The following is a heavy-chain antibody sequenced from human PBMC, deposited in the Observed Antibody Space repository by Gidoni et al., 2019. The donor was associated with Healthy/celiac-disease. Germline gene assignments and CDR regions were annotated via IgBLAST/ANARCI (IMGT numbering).Heavy chain of an antibody. J-gene: IGHJ4*02. CDR1: GGSISSGSYY. Sequence: QVQLQESGPGLVKPSQTLSLTCTVSGGSISSGSYYWSWIRQPPGKGLEWIERIYTSVSTNYNPSIKGRVTMSVDTSKNQVSLKLSSVTAADTAVYYCARAPGSGSDGDYWGQGTLVTVSS. D-gene: IGHD1-26*01. CDR3: ARAPGSGSDGDY. CDR2: IYTSVST. V-gene: IGHV4-61*02.